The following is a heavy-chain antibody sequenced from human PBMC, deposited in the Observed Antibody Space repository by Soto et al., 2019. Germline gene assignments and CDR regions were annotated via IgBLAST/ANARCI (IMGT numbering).Heavy chain of an antibody. CDR3: ARVNYDYVWGSYRPYGMDV. J-gene: IGHJ6*02. CDR2: IYHSGST. CDR1: GGSISSGGYS. D-gene: IGHD3-16*02. Sequence: QLQLQESGSGLVKPSQTLSLTCAVSGGSISSGGYSWSWIRQPPGKGLEWIGYIYHSGSTYYNPSLKSRVTISVYRSKNQFSLKLSSVTAADTAVYYCARVNYDYVWGSYRPYGMDVWGQGTTVTVSS. V-gene: IGHV4-30-2*01.